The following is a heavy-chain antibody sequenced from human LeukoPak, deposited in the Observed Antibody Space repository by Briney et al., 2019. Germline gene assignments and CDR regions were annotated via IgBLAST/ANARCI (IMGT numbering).Heavy chain of an antibody. D-gene: IGHD3-10*01. V-gene: IGHV4-59*01. Sequence: KPSETLSLTCTVSGGSISGYFWSWIRQPPGKGLEWIGYIYHSGSTNYNPSLKSRVTISVHMSKNHLSLKLSSVTAADTAVYYCASEGARSSGSYFGFDPWGQGTLVTVSS. CDR2: IYHSGST. CDR1: GGSISGYF. CDR3: ASEGARSSGSYFGFDP. J-gene: IGHJ5*02.